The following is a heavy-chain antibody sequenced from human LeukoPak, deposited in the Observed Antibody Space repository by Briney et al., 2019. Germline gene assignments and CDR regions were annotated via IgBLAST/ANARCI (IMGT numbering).Heavy chain of an antibody. D-gene: IGHD3-10*01. J-gene: IGHJ4*02. CDR3: ARGGAWFGESYDY. V-gene: IGHV3-21*01. CDR1: GFTFSSYS. CDR2: ISSSSSYK. Sequence: GGSLRLSCAASGFTFSSYSMNWVRQAPGKGLERVSSISSSSSYKYYADSVKGRFNISRDNAKNSLYLQMNSLRAEDTAVYYCARGGAWFGESYDYWGQGTLVTVSS.